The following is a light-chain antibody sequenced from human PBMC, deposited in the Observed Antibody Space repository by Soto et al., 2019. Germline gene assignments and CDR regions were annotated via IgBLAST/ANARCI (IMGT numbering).Light chain of an antibody. CDR1: QRVSSH. CDR2: AAS. Sequence: ETVMTQSPVTLSVSPWDTATLSCRASQRVSSHLAWYQQKPGQAPRLLIYAASTRATGIPVRFSGSGSETEFTLTIRSLQSEDSALYYCHQYKNWPLFGQGTRLEIK. CDR3: HQYKNWPL. J-gene: IGKJ5*01. V-gene: IGKV3-15*01.